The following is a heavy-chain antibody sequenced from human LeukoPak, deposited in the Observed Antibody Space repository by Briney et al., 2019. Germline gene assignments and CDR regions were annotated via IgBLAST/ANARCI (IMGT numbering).Heavy chain of an antibody. CDR2: ISSSSYI. CDR3: ARVSVAYTVLDAFDI. J-gene: IGHJ3*02. D-gene: IGHD6-19*01. Sequence: PGGSLRLSCAASGFTFSSYSMNWVRQAPGKGLEWVSSISSSSYIYYADSVKGRFTISRDNAKNSLYLQMNSLRAEDTAVYYCARVSVAYTVLDAFDIWGQGTMVTVSS. V-gene: IGHV3-21*01. CDR1: GFTFSSYS.